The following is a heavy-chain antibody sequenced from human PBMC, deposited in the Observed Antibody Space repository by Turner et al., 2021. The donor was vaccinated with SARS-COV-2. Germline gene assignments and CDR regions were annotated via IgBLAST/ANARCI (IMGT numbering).Heavy chain of an antibody. CDR3: ATGYAYCGGDCSIYF. Sequence: QVQLVQSGAEVKKPGASVKVSCKVSGYTLTELSMHWVRQAPGKGLEWMGGFEPEDAETVYAQKFQGRVTMTEDTSTDTAYMELSSLRSEDTAVYYCATGYAYCGGDCSIYFWGQGTLVTVSS. J-gene: IGHJ4*02. CDR2: FEPEDAET. V-gene: IGHV1-24*01. CDR1: GYTLTELS. D-gene: IGHD2-21*02.